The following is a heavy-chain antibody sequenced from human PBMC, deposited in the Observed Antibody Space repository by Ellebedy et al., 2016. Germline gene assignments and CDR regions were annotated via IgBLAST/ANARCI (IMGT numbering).Heavy chain of an antibody. CDR3: AREMYYYDSRSRAFDI. D-gene: IGHD3-22*01. CDR2: ISAYNGNT. CDR1: GYTFTSYG. J-gene: IGHJ3*02. V-gene: IGHV1-18*01. Sequence: ASVKVSCKASGYTFTSYGISWVRQAPGQGLEWMGWISAYNGNTNYAQKLQGRVTMTTDTSTSTAYMELRSLRSDDTAVYYCAREMYYYDSRSRAFDIWGQGTMVTVSS.